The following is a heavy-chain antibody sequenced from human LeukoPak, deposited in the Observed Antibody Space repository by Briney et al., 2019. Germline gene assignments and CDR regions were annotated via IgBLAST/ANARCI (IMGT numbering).Heavy chain of an antibody. CDR2: INLSGGST. J-gene: IGHJ4*02. Sequence: ASVKVSCKASGGTFSSYAISWVRQAPGQGLEWLGIINLSGGSTHYPQKFQDGVTMTRDTSTSTVYMELSSLRSEDTAVYYCARDLDYGEKSEDYWGQGTLVTVSS. CDR1: GGTFSSYA. D-gene: IGHD4/OR15-4a*01. V-gene: IGHV1-46*01. CDR3: ARDLDYGEKSEDY.